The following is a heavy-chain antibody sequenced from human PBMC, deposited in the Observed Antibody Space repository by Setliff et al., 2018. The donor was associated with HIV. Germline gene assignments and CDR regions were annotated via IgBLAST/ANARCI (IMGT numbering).Heavy chain of an antibody. J-gene: IGHJ4*02. CDR1: GYIFTGYW. D-gene: IGHD3-10*01. CDR2: VHPVDSDV. Sequence: GESLKISCQGSGYIFTGYWVGWVRQMAGKGLEWMGMVHPVDSDVRYSPSFEGQVTISADKSTSTAYLQWTGLKASDTAMYYCVRRVGGRGYYFDYWGQGTPVTVSS. CDR3: VRRVGGRGYYFDY. V-gene: IGHV5-51*01.